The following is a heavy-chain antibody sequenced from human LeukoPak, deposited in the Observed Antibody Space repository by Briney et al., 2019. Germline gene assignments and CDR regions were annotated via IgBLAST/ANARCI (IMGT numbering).Heavy chain of an antibody. V-gene: IGHV4-34*01. CDR2: INHSGST. Sequence: SETLSLTCAVYGGSFSGYYWSWIRQPPGKGLEWIGEINHSGSTNYNPSLKSRVTISVDTSKNQFSLKLSSVTAADTAVYYCGRCAGKDGYNSGFDYWGQGTLATVSS. D-gene: IGHD5-24*01. J-gene: IGHJ4*02. CDR1: GGSFSGYY. CDR3: GRCAGKDGYNSGFDY.